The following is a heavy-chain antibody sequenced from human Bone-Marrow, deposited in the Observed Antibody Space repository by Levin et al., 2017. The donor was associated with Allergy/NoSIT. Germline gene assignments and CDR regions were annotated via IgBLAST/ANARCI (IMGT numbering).Heavy chain of an antibody. CDR3: ARGPMTTVKNYFDY. Sequence: ASVKVSCKASGYTFTGYYMHWVRQAPGQGLEWMGWINPNSGGTNYAQKFQGRVTMTRDTSISTAYMELSRLRSDDTAVYYCARGPMTTVKNYFDYWGQGTLVTVSS. CDR1: GYTFTGYY. J-gene: IGHJ4*02. V-gene: IGHV1-2*02. CDR2: INPNSGGT. D-gene: IGHD4-17*01.